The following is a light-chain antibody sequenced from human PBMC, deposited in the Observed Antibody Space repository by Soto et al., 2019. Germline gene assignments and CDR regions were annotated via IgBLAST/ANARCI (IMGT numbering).Light chain of an antibody. J-gene: IGKJ1*01. CDR3: QQYGSSPLWT. V-gene: IGKV3-20*01. CDR2: GAS. CDR1: QSVSSSY. Sequence: EIVLTQSPGTLSFSPGERATLSCRAIQSVSSSYLAWYRQKPGQAPRLLIYGASSRATGIPDRFSGSGSGTDFTLTISRLEPEDFAVYYCQQYGSSPLWTFGQGTKVDIK.